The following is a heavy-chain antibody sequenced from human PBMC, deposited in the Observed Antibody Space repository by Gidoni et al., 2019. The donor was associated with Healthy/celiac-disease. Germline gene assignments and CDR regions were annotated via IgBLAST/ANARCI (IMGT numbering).Heavy chain of an antibody. CDR3: ARSLGDSPFDY. CDR2: IYIGGST. Sequence: EVQLVESGGGLVQPEGSVRLACAAAGCNGSSNDMSCVRQAPGKGLEWVSVIYIGGSTYYADSVKGRFTISRHNSKNTLYLQMNSLSAEATAVYYCARSLGDSPFDYWGQGTLGHRLL. J-gene: IGHJ4*02. CDR1: GCNGSSND. D-gene: IGHD2-21*02. V-gene: IGHV3-53*04.